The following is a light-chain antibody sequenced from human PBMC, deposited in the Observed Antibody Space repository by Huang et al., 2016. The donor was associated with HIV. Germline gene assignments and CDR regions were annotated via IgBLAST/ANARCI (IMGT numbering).Light chain of an antibody. CDR2: GAS. J-gene: IGKJ1*01. CDR1: QSVSGN. V-gene: IGKV3-15*01. CDR3: QQYNNWPPWT. Sequence: EIVMTQSPATLAVSPGERATLSCRASQSVSGNLAWYQQKPGQAPRLLIYGASTRATGVPARFSGRGSGTEFTLTISSLQSEDFAVYYCQQYNNWPPWTFGQGTKVEIQ.